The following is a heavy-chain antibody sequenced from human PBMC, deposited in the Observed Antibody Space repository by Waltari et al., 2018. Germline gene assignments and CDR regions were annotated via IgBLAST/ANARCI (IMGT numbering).Heavy chain of an antibody. CDR1: GFTFSTYN. CDR2: ISSSTTT. CDR3: ARGRDGYIQDVFDI. D-gene: IGHD5-12*01. Sequence: EVQLVESGGGMVQPGESLRLSCAASGFTFSTYNMDWVRQAPGKGLEWVSYISSSTTTYYADYVNGRFTISRENAKNSLYLQMNSLRAEDTALYYCARGRDGYIQDVFDIWGQGTMVSVSS. J-gene: IGHJ3*02. V-gene: IGHV3-48*01.